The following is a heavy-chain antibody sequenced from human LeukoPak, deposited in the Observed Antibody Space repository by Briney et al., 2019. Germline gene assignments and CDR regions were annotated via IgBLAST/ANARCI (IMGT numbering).Heavy chain of an antibody. CDR2: LNTDGTDT. CDR1: GFTFSNYW. CDR3: VKVYISGSFDY. D-gene: IGHD6-19*01. V-gene: IGHV3-74*01. J-gene: IGHJ4*02. Sequence: PGGSLRLSCAASGFTFSNYWMHWVRQVPGKGLVWVSHLNTDGTDTYYADSVKGRFTVSRDNARNTLYLQMNSLRAEDTAVYYCVKVYISGSFDYWGQGILVTVSS.